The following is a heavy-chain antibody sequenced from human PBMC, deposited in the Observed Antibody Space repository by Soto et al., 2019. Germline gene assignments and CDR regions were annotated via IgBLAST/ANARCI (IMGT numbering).Heavy chain of an antibody. Sequence: QVQLVQSGAEVKKPGSSVKVSCKASGGTFSSYAISWVRQAPGHGLEWMGGIIPIFGTANYAQKFQGRVTITADKSTSTAYMELSSLRSEDTAVYYCARGIAAAGTVISDYYGMDVWGQGTTVTVSS. CDR3: ARGIAAAGTVISDYYGMDV. D-gene: IGHD6-13*01. CDR2: IIPIFGTA. V-gene: IGHV1-69*06. J-gene: IGHJ6*02. CDR1: GGTFSSYA.